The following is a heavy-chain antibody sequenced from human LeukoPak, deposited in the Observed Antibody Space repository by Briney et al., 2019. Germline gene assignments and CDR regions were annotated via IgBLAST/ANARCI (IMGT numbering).Heavy chain of an antibody. Sequence: GGSLRLSCAASGFTFSSYSMNWVRQAPGKGLEWVSSISSSSSYIYYADSVKGRFTISRDNAKNSLYLQMNSLRAEDTAVYYCARARDYDFWSGYYRSPDAFDIWGQGTMVTVSS. CDR3: ARARDYDFWSGYYRSPDAFDI. D-gene: IGHD3-3*01. CDR2: ISSSSSYI. V-gene: IGHV3-21*01. CDR1: GFTFSSYS. J-gene: IGHJ3*02.